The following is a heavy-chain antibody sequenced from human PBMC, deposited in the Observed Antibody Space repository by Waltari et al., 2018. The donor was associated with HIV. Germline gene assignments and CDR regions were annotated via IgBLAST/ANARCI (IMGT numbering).Heavy chain of an antibody. CDR3: AKGGSDLTLFEAWFDS. CDR2: ISWHSRHT. V-gene: IGHV3-9*01. J-gene: IGHJ5*01. CDR1: GSTFDDYP. D-gene: IGHD3-3*01. Sequence: EVQLVESGGGLVQHGRSLRLSCAASGSTFDDYPMPRVRQSPGSGLKSVSSISWHSRHTDYGDSLKRRFTISRDNAKDSLDLQMNSLTVEDTAIYYCAKGGSDLTLFEAWFDSWGQGTLVTVSS.